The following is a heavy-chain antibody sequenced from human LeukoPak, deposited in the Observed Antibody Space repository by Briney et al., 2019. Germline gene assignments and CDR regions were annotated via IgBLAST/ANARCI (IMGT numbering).Heavy chain of an antibody. CDR2: INTNTGNP. Sequence: ASAKVSCKASGYTFTSYAMNWVRQAPGQGLEWMGWINTNTGNPTYAQGFTGRFVFSLDTSVSTAYLQISSLKAEDTAVYYCARDGVFLGYCSGGSCYPPDYWGQGTLVTVSS. D-gene: IGHD2-15*01. J-gene: IGHJ4*02. V-gene: IGHV7-4-1*02. CDR1: GYTFTSYA. CDR3: ARDGVFLGYCSGGSCYPPDY.